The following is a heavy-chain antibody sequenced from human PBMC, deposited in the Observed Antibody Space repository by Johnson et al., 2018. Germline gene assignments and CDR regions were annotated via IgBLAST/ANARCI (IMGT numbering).Heavy chain of an antibody. J-gene: IGHJ6*02. V-gene: IGHV3-23*04. CDR3: AKEYGKYVYYYGMDA. CDR2: ISASGGTT. D-gene: IGHD1-26*01. CDR1: GFTFSSYA. Sequence: VQLVESGGGLVQPGGSLRLSCAASGFTFSSYAMNWVRQAPGKGLEWVSAISASGGTTYYAASVQGRFTISSDNSKSTLYLQMNSLRAEETAVYYCAKEYGKYVYYYGMDAWGQGTTVTVSS.